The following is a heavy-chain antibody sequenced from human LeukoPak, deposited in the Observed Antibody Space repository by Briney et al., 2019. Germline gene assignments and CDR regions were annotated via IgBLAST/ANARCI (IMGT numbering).Heavy chain of an antibody. V-gene: IGHV3-33*06. J-gene: IGHJ5*02. CDR2: IWYDGSIK. CDR3: AKDGNWNHGLDP. Sequence: QPGRSLRLSCAASGFTFSNYGMHWVRQAPGKGLEWVAVIWYDGSIKFYADSVKGRFTISRDNSKNTLYLQMNSLRAEDTALYYCAKDGNWNHGLDPWGQGTLVTVSS. CDR1: GFTFSNYG. D-gene: IGHD1-14*01.